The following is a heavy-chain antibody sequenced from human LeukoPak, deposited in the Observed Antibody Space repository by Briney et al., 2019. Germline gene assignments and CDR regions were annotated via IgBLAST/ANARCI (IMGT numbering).Heavy chain of an antibody. CDR3: ARLGGYCSSTSCSESWFDP. CDR2: INHSGST. D-gene: IGHD2-2*01. V-gene: IGHV4-34*01. J-gene: IGHJ5*02. CDR1: GGSFSGYY. Sequence: SETLSLTCAVYGGSFSGYYWSWIRQPPGKGLEWIGEINHSGSTNYNPSLKSRVTISVDTSKNQFSLKLSSVTAADTAVYYCARLGGYCSSTSCSESWFDPWGQGTLVTVSS.